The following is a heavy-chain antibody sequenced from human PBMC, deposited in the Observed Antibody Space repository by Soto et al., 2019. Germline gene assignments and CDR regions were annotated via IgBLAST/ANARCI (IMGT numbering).Heavy chain of an antibody. J-gene: IGHJ3*02. V-gene: IGHV3-21*01. Sequence: EVQLVESGGGLVKPGGSLRLSCAASGFTFSSYSMNWVRQAPGKRLEWVSSISSSSSYIYYADSVKGRFTISRDNAKNSLDLQINSLRAEDTAVYYCASRREPQLVRGAFDIWGQGTMVTVSS. D-gene: IGHD6-13*01. CDR3: ASRREPQLVRGAFDI. CDR1: GFTFSSYS. CDR2: ISSSSSYI.